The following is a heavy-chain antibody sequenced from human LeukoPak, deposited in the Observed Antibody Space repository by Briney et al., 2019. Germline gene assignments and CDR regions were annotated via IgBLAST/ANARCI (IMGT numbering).Heavy chain of an antibody. J-gene: IGHJ4*02. CDR3: ARGSAAAGTRRWYFDY. Sequence: SETLSLTCAVYGGSFSGYYWSWIRHPPGKGLEWIGETNHSGSTNYNPSLKSRVTISVDTSKNQFSLKLSSVTAADTAVYYCARGSAAAGTRRWYFDYWGQGTLVTVSS. CDR1: GGSFSGYY. CDR2: TNHSGST. V-gene: IGHV4-34*01. D-gene: IGHD6-13*01.